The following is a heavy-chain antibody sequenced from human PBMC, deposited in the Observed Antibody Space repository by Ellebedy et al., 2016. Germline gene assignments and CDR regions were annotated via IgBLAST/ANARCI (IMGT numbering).Heavy chain of an antibody. D-gene: IGHD2-2*01. CDR1: GFTFSSYA. Sequence: GGSLRLXXAASGFTFSSYAMSWVRQAPGKGLEWVSAISGSGGSTYYADSVKGRFTISRDNSKNTLYLQMNSLRAEDTAVYYCAKGGTSSKGACFDYWGQGTMVTVSS. V-gene: IGHV3-23*01. CDR3: AKGGTSSKGACFDY. CDR2: ISGSGGST. J-gene: IGHJ4*02.